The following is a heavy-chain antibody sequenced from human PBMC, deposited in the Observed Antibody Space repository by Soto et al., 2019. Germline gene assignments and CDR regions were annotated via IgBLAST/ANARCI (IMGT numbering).Heavy chain of an antibody. CDR3: ARDIGGGEDV. J-gene: IGHJ6*02. V-gene: IGHV1-18*01. Sequence: QVQLVQSGVEVKKPGASVKVSCKASGYTFSSSSISWVRQAPGQGLEWMGWINVYNGDTIYVQKSQGIVTMTTNTATSTAYMELTSLTSDDTAMYYCARDIGGGEDVWGQGTTVTVSS. CDR1: GYTFSSSS. D-gene: IGHD3-16*01. CDR2: INVYNGDT.